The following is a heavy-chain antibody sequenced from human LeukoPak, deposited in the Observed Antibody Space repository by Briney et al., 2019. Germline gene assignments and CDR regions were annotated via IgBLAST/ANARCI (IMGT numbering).Heavy chain of an antibody. V-gene: IGHV1-2*02. D-gene: IGHD1-20*01. CDR2: INPNSGGT. J-gene: IGHJ5*02. CDR1: GYTFTGYY. Sequence: GASVKVSCEASGYTFTGYYMHWVRQAPGQGLEWMGWINPNSGGTNYAQKFQGRVTMTRDTSISTAYMELSRLRSDDTAVYYCARDLGYNWNDDWFDPWGQGTLVTVSS. CDR3: ARDLGYNWNDDWFDP.